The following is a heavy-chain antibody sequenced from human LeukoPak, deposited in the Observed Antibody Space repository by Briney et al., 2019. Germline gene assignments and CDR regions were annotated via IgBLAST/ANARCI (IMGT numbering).Heavy chain of an antibody. CDR3: AGGPYDILTGYHPYNWFDP. D-gene: IGHD3-9*01. CDR1: GYTFTSYD. CDR2: MNPNSGNT. J-gene: IGHJ5*02. Sequence: ASVTVSCKASGYTFTSYDINWVPQATGQGLEWMGWMNPNSGNTGYAQKFQGRVTMTRNTSISTAYMELSSLRSEDTAVYYCAGGPYDILTGYHPYNWFDPWGQGTLVTVSS. V-gene: IGHV1-8*01.